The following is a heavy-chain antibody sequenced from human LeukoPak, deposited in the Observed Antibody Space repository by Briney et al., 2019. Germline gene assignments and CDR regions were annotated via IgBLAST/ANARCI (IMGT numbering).Heavy chain of an antibody. J-gene: IGHJ1*01. CDR3: AKDIADYGGKGRFQH. V-gene: IGHV3-21*04. D-gene: IGHD4-17*01. CDR2: ISSSSSYI. CDR1: GFTFSSYS. Sequence: GGSLRLSCAASGFTFSSYSMNWVRQAPGKGLEWVSSISSSSSYIYYADSVKGRFTISRDNAKNSLYLQMNSLRAEDTALYYCAKDIADYGGKGRFQHWGQGTLVTVSS.